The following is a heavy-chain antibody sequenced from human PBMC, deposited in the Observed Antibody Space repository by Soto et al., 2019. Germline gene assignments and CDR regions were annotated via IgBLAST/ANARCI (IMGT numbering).Heavy chain of an antibody. Sequence: QVQSVESGGGVVQPGRSLRLSCTASGFTFSDYGMHWVRQAPGKGLEWVAVIPYDGTKKYYADSVKGRFTISRDNSKNTLYLQMNSLRAEDTAVYYCAKDLSVIATVNYFDSWGQGTLVTVSS. CDR3: AKDLSVIATVNYFDS. D-gene: IGHD4-17*01. J-gene: IGHJ4*02. V-gene: IGHV3-30*18. CDR2: IPYDGTKK. CDR1: GFTFSDYG.